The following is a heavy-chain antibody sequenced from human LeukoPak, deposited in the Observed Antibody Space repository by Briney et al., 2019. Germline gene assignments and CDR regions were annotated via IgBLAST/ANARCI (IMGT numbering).Heavy chain of an antibody. D-gene: IGHD3-22*01. J-gene: IGHJ3*02. CDR3: ARDGPFPYYYDSSGYYSNAFDI. CDR1: GFTLDGYG. V-gene: IGHV3-20*04. CDR2: INWNGGST. Sequence: PGGSLRLSCAASGFTLDGYGMSWVGHAPGKGMEWVSGINWNGGSTVYAESVKGRFTISRDKGKNSLYLQMNSLRAEDTALFYCARDGPFPYYYDSSGYYSNAFDIWGQGTMVTVSS.